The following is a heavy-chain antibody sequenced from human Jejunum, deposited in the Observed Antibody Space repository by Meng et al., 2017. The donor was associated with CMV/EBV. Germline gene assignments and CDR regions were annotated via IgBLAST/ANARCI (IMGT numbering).Heavy chain of an antibody. CDR2: IFYTGGT. Sequence: SSRYYWGWIRQPPGKGLEWIGNIFYTGGTYYNPSLKSRVTMSVDTSKNQFSLKLSSVTAADTAMYFCARDLYSGYINTPRRAFDIWGQGTMVTVSS. CDR3: ARDLYSGYINTPRRAFDI. J-gene: IGHJ3*02. CDR1: SSRYY. D-gene: IGHD5-12*01. V-gene: IGHV4-39*07.